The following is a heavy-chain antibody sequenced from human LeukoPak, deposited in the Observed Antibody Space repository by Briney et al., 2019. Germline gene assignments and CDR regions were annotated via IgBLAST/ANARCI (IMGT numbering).Heavy chain of an antibody. V-gene: IGHV1-46*01. D-gene: IGHD2-21*01. J-gene: IGHJ4*02. CDR2: INPSGGNT. CDR3: ARASPHGDY. CDR1: GYTFTSYY. Sequence: GASVKVSCKASGYTFTSYYMHWVRQAPGQGLEWMGIINPSGGNTNYQGRVTMTRDTSTSTVYMELSSLRSDDTAVYYCARASPHGDYWGQGTLVTVSS.